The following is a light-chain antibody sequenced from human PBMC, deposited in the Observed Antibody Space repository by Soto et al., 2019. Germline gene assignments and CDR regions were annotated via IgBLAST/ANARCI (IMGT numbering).Light chain of an antibody. Sequence: QSVLTQPPSASGTPGQRVTISCSGSSSNIGSNTVNWYQQLPGTAPKLLIYSIYQRPSGVPDRFSGSKSGTSASLAISGLQAEDGADYYCAAWDDSLNGYGFGTGTKLTVL. V-gene: IGLV1-44*01. CDR2: SIY. CDR1: SSNIGSNT. J-gene: IGLJ1*01. CDR3: AAWDDSLNGYG.